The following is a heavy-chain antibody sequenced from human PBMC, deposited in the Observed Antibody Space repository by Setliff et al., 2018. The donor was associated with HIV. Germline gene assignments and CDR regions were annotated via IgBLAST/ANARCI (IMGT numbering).Heavy chain of an antibody. CDR3: ARGGRKGLADY. V-gene: IGHV4-31*03. CDR2: IYSTGTT. CDR1: GQSITSGRYF. Sequence: SETLSLTCTVSGQSITSGRYFWSWIRQHPGKGLEWLGYIYSTGTTYYNPSLQSRVSISLDTSKNQFSLNLNSVTAADSAIFYCARGGRKGLADYWGQGTRVTVSS. D-gene: IGHD3-16*01. J-gene: IGHJ4*02.